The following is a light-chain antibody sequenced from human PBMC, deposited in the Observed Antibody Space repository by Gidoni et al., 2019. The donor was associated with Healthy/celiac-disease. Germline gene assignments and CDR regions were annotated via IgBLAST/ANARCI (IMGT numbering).Light chain of an antibody. V-gene: IGKV1D-13*01. J-gene: IGKJ3*01. CDR1: QGISSA. Sequence: AIQLTQSPSSLTAAVGDRDTITCRASQGISSALAWYQQKPGKAPKLLIYDASSLESGVPSRFSGSGSGTDFTLTIRSLQPADFAPYYCQQFNNFFGPGTKVDIK. CDR3: QQFNNF. CDR2: DAS.